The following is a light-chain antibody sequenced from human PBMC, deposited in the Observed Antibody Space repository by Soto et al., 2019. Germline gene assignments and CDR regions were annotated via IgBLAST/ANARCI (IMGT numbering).Light chain of an antibody. CDR2: KAS. Sequence: DIQMTQSPSTLSASVGDRVTLTCRASQNISSLLAWYQQKPGKAPKILIFKASDLETGVPSRFSGTGSGTEFTLTISSLQPDDFATYFCQQYNTYPHTFGQGTKLEIK. V-gene: IGKV1-5*03. CDR3: QQYNTYPHT. CDR1: QNISSL. J-gene: IGKJ2*01.